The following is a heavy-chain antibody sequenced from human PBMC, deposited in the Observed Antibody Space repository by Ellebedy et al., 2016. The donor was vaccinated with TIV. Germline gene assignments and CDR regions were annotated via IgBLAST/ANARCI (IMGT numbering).Heavy chain of an antibody. D-gene: IGHD2-8*02. CDR1: GFNFGGHA. CDR3: AKDVRYTTGWGGALDI. Sequence: GESLKISCTASGFNFGGHAMKWVRQAPGKGLEWVSSIGGSGYSTHYADSVKGRFTISRDNSRNTLYLQMNSLRGEDTAVYFCAKDVRYTTGWGGALDIWGQGAMVTVSS. CDR2: IGGSGYST. V-gene: IGHV3-23*01. J-gene: IGHJ3*02.